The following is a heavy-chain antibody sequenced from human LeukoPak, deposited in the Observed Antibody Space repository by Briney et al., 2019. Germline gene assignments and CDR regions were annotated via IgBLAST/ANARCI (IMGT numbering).Heavy chain of an antibody. D-gene: IGHD4/OR15-4a*01. CDR1: GYTFTGYY. CDR2: INPSGGST. CDR3: ARVRGLLTNWFDP. J-gene: IGHJ5*02. Sequence: VASVKVSCKASGYTFTGYYMHWVRQAPGQGLEWMGIINPSGGSTSYAQKFQGRVTMTRDTSTSTVYMELGSLRSEGTAVYYCARVRGLLTNWFDPWGQGTLVTVSS. V-gene: IGHV1-46*01.